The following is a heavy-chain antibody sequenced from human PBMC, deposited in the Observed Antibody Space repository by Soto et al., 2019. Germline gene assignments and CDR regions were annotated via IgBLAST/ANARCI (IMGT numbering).Heavy chain of an antibody. CDR3: AGGTREGWYFDL. CDR2: INHSGSV. V-gene: IGHV4-34*01. CDR1: GGSFNSYF. J-gene: IGHJ2*01. Sequence: QVQLQQWGAGLLKPSETLSLTCAVYGGSFNSYFWNWIRQPPGRGLEWIGKINHSGSVNYNPSLKSRVTMSVDTSKNQFSLKLSSVIAADTAVYYCAGGTREGWYFDLWGRGTLVTVSS.